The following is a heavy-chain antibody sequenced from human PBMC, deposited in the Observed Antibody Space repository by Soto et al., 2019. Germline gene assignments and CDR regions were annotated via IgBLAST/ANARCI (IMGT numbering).Heavy chain of an antibody. Sequence: SGTLSLTCTVSGDSINSYYWSWIRQPPGKTLEWIGYIYYSGSTTYNPSLKSRVTISVDTSKNQFSLKLSSVTAADTAVYYCARSLYDSSGYTSDYWGQGTLVTVSS. CDR2: IYYSGST. V-gene: IGHV4-59*12. CDR3: ARSLYDSSGYTSDY. J-gene: IGHJ4*02. D-gene: IGHD3-22*01. CDR1: GDSINSYY.